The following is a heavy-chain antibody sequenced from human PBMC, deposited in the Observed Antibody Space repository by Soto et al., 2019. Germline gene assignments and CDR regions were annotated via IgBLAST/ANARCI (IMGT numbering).Heavy chain of an antibody. Sequence: PGGSLRLSCVASGFTFSSFWMSWARQAPGKGLEWVANIKQDGSHKYYVPSVKGRFTISRDNAKNSLYLQMNSLRAEDAAVYYCATSTGAPRNYWGQGTLVNVSS. D-gene: IGHD1-26*01. J-gene: IGHJ4*02. CDR1: GFTFSSFW. CDR2: IKQDGSHK. CDR3: ATSTGAPRNY. V-gene: IGHV3-7*01.